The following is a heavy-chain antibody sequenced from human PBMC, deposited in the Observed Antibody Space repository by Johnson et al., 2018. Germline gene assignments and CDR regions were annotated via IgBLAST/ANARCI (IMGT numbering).Heavy chain of an antibody. CDR3: AGRVHLGAFDI. J-gene: IGHJ3*02. CDR2: MNPDSGKT. CDR1: GYNFISYD. V-gene: IGHV1-8*01. D-gene: IGHD3-16*01. Sequence: QVQLVQSGAEVKKPGASVKVACKASGYNFISYDVSWVRQASGQGLEWMGWMNPDSGKTGYAQQFQGRVTMTRNISVNTVYMDLSRLTSEDTALYFCAGRVHLGAFDIWGQGTVVTVSS.